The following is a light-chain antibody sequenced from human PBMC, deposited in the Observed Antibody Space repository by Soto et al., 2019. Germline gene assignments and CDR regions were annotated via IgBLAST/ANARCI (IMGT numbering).Light chain of an antibody. J-gene: IGKJ1*01. Sequence: DIQITHSPSTLSASVGDRVTITCRSSQTFSSYLAWYQQKPGKAPKLLIFDASSLEGGVPSRFSGSGSGTEFTLTISSLQPDDFATYYCQQYNSYSWTLGQGTKVDIK. CDR1: QTFSSY. CDR3: QQYNSYSWT. V-gene: IGKV1-5*01. CDR2: DAS.